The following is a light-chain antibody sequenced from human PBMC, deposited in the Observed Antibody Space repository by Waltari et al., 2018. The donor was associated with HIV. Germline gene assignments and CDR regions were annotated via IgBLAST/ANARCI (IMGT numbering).Light chain of an antibody. CDR3: EKYYITPWT. CDR1: QGISNS. J-gene: IGKJ1*01. Sequence: DIQMTQSPSSLFASVGDRVTITCRASQGISNSLAWYQQKPGTAPKLLRFAASRLESGVPSRFSGSGAGTDYPLTINSLQPEDFATYDCEKYYITPWTFGQGTRVEIK. V-gene: IGKV1-NL1*01. CDR2: AAS.